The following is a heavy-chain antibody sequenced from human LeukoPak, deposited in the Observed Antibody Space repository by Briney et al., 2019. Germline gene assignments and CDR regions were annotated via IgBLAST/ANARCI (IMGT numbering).Heavy chain of an antibody. D-gene: IGHD3-22*01. J-gene: IGHJ3*02. Sequence: GGSLRLSCAASGFTFSSYSMNWVRQTPGKGLEWVSSISSSSSYIYYADSVKGRFTISRDNAKNSLYLQMNSLRAEDTAVYYCARPQTPAYYYDSSGLDAFDIWGQGTMVTVSS. CDR2: ISSSSSYI. CDR1: GFTFSSYS. CDR3: ARPQTPAYYYDSSGLDAFDI. V-gene: IGHV3-21*01.